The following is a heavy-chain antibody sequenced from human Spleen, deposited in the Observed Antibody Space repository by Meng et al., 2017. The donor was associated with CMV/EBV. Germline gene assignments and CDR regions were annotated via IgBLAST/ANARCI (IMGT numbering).Heavy chain of an antibody. J-gene: IGHJ4*02. CDR1: GFTVSSYY. V-gene: IGHV3-66*01. CDR3: ARGDFWSAYSDF. D-gene: IGHD3-3*01. CDR2: IYSSGST. Sequence: LSLTCAASGFTVSSYYINWVRQAPGKGLEWVSVIYSSGSTHYTDSVKGRFTISRDYSKNTVYLQMNSLRAEDSAVYYCARGDFWSAYSDFWGQGTLVTVSS.